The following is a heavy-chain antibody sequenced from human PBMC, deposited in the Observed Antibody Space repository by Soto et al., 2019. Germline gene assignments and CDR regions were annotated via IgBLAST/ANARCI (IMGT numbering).Heavy chain of an antibody. CDR3: AKYAHLRDGDCSVADY. CDR2: ISYDGSNI. Sequence: QVQLVESGGGVVQPGRSLRLSCAASGFTFSSYGMHWVRQAPGKGLEWVAAISYDGSNIYYADSVKGRLTISRDNSKNTLYLQMNSLRAEDTAVYYCAKYAHLRDGDCSVADYWGQGTLVTVSS. D-gene: IGHD2-21*02. J-gene: IGHJ4*02. V-gene: IGHV3-30*18. CDR1: GFTFSSYG.